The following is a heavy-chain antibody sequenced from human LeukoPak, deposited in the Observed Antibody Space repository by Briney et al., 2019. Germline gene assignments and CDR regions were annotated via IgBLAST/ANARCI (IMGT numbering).Heavy chain of an antibody. V-gene: IGHV3-33*01. CDR2: IWYDGSNK. CDR1: GFTFNRFG. J-gene: IGHJ4*02. CDR3: ATSAHIEVGTASPPDY. D-gene: IGHD2-21*02. Sequence: PGGSLRLSCATSGFTFNRFGMHWVRQAPGKGLEWEAVIWYDGSNKDYADSVKGRFTISRDNSKNTLYLQMSGLRAEDTAVYYCATSAHIEVGTASPPDYWGQGTLVTVTS.